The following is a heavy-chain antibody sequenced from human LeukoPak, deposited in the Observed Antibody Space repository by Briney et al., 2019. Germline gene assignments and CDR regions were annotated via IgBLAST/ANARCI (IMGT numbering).Heavy chain of an antibody. CDR3: ARDDRSIIRL. V-gene: IGHV4-59*01. J-gene: IGHJ4*02. Sequence: SETLSLTCTVSGGSISSYYWSWIRQPPGKGLEWIGYIYYSGSTNYNPSLESRVTISVDTPKNQFALKLSSVTAADTAVYYCARDDRSIIRLWGQGTLVTVSS. CDR1: GGSISSYY. CDR2: IYYSGST. D-gene: IGHD3-22*01.